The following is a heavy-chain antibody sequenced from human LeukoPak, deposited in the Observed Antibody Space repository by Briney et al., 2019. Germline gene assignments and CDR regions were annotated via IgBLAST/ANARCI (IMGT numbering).Heavy chain of an antibody. CDR1: GYTFTSYD. D-gene: IGHD2-21*02. CDR3: AREGELYCGGDCYFDY. J-gene: IGHJ4*02. CDR2: MNPNSGNT. Sequence: ASVKVSCKASGYTFTSYDINWVRQATGQGLEWMGWMNPNSGNTGYAQKFQGRVTMTRNTSISTAYMELSSLRSEDTAVYYCAREGELYCGGDCYFDYWGQGTLVTVSS. V-gene: IGHV1-8*01.